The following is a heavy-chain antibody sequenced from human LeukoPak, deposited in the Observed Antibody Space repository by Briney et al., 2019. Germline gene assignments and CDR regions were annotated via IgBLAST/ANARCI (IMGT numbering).Heavy chain of an antibody. V-gene: IGHV3-73*01. CDR2: IRSKANSYAT. Sequence: GGSLRLSCAASGFTFSGSAMHWVRQASGKGLEWVGRIRSKANSYATAYAASVKGRFTISRDDSKNTAYLQMNSLKTEDTAVYYCTRHYEGRLGELSLSFRYNWGQRTLVTVSS. D-gene: IGHD3-16*02. CDR1: GFTFSGSA. CDR3: TRHYEGRLGELSLSFRYN. J-gene: IGHJ4*02.